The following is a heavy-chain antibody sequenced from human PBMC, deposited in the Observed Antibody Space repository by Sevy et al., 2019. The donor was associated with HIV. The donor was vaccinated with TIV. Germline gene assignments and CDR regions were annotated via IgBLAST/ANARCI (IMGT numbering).Heavy chain of an antibody. Sequence: GGCLRLSCTASGFTFSSFGIHWVRQAPGKGLEWVVLMWYDGNNKYYADSVKGRFTISRDSSKNTLYLQMNNLRAEDTAVYYCARGPSLIVAGAAGYLDYWGQGTLVTVSS. V-gene: IGHV3-33*01. CDR3: ARGPSLIVAGAAGYLDY. J-gene: IGHJ4*02. CDR1: GFTFSSFG. D-gene: IGHD2-21*01. CDR2: MWYDGNNK.